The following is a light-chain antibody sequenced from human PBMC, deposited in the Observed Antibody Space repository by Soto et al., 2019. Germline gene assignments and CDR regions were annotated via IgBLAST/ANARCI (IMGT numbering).Light chain of an antibody. CDR2: EVS. J-gene: IGLJ2*01. Sequence: QSALTQPPSASGSPGQSVTISCTGTSSDVGGYNFVSWYQQHPGKAPKLMIYEVSKRPSGVPDRFSGSKSGNTASLTVSGLQAEDEADHYCSSYAGGNNLVFGGGTKLTVL. CDR3: SSYAGGNNLV. V-gene: IGLV2-8*01. CDR1: SSDVGGYNF.